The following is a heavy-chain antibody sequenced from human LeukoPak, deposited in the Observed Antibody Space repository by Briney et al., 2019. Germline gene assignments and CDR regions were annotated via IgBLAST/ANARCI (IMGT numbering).Heavy chain of an antibody. Sequence: GGSLRPSCAASGFTFSSYAMRWVRQAPGKGLEWVSAISGSGGSTYYADSVKGRFTNSRDNSKNTLYLQMNSLRAEDTAVYYCAKYKVAARTHYYYYGMDVWGQGTTVTVSS. D-gene: IGHD6-6*01. J-gene: IGHJ6*02. CDR1: GFTFSSYA. CDR2: ISGSGGST. V-gene: IGHV3-23*01. CDR3: AKYKVAARTHYYYYGMDV.